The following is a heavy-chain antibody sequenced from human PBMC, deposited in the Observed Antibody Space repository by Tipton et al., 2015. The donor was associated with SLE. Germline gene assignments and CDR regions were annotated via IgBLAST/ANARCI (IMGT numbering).Heavy chain of an antibody. J-gene: IGHJ4*02. D-gene: IGHD6-13*01. V-gene: IGHV1-18*01. CDR3: ARGEGSSSWYGGYYFDC. CDR1: GYTFTYYG. CDR2: ISAYNGNT. Sequence: QVQLVQSGAEVKKPGASVRVSCKASGYTFTYYGISWVRQAPGQGLEWMGWISAYNGNTNFAQKFQGRVTMTTDTSTSTAYMELRSLGSDDTAVYYCARGEGSSSWYGGYYFDCWGQGSLVTVSS.